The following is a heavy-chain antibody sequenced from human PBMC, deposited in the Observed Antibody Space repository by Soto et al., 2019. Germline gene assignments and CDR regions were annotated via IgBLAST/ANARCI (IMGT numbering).Heavy chain of an antibody. CDR3: ARDLGGGTSNWFDP. V-gene: IGHV1-2*02. CDR1: GYTFTGYY. D-gene: IGHD2-15*01. Sequence: ASVKVSCKASGYTFTGYYMHWVRQAPGQGLEWMGWINPNSGGTNYAQKFQGRVTMTRDTSISTAYMELSRLRSDDTAVYYCARDLGGGTSNWFDPWGQGTLVTVSS. J-gene: IGHJ5*02. CDR2: INPNSGGT.